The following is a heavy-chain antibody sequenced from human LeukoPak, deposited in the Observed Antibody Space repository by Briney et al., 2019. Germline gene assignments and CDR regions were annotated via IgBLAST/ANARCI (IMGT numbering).Heavy chain of an antibody. D-gene: IGHD3-22*01. V-gene: IGHV4-38-2*02. J-gene: IGHJ4*02. CDR2: IYHSGST. CDR1: GYSISSGYY. CDR3: ARVTMTVVVTDMQHFDY. Sequence: SETLSLTCTVSGYSISSGYYWGWIRQPPGKGLEWIGSIYHSGSTYYNPSLKSRVTISVDTSKNQFSLKLSSVTAADTAVYYCARVTMTVVVTDMQHFDYWGQGTLVTVSS.